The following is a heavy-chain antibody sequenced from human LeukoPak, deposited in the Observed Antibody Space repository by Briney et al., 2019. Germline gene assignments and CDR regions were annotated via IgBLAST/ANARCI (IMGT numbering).Heavy chain of an antibody. CDR3: ARGGNYYDSSGAFFSLAFDI. CDR1: GGSISSYY. CDR2: IYYSGST. Sequence: SETLSLTCTVCGGSISSYYWSWIRQPPGKGLEWIGYIYYSGSTYYNPSLKSRVTISVDTSKNQFSLKLSSVTAADTAVYYCARGGNYYDSSGAFFSLAFDIWGQGTMVTVSS. D-gene: IGHD3-22*01. J-gene: IGHJ3*02. V-gene: IGHV4-30-4*08.